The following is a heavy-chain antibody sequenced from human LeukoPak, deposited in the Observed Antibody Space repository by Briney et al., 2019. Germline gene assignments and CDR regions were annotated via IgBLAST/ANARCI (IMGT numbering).Heavy chain of an antibody. V-gene: IGHV4-31*03. D-gene: IGHD2-8*02. J-gene: IGHJ5*02. CDR3: ARARTGTPWFDP. CDR2: IYYSGST. CDR1: GGSISSGGYY. Sequence: SETLSLTCTVSGGSISSGGYYWSWIRQHPGTGLEWIGYIYYSGSTYYNPSLKSRVTISVDTSKNQFSLKLSSVTAADTAVYYCARARTGTPWFDPWGQGTLVTVSS.